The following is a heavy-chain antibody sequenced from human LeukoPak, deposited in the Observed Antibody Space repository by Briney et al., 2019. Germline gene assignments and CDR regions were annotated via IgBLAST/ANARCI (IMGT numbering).Heavy chain of an antibody. CDR3: ARDPDSSGWFGLDC. Sequence: SHTLSLTCTLSGDSFSTKDAAWRWSRQSPSKGLEWLGRTYYRSTLVRDYARSVKGRTTINQDTSKNQFSLQLNSVTPEDTAVYYCARDPDSSGWFGLDCWRQRMLVTVSS. V-gene: IGHV6-1*01. CDR1: GDSFSTKDAA. D-gene: IGHD6-19*01. J-gene: IGHJ4*02. CDR2: TYYRSTLVR.